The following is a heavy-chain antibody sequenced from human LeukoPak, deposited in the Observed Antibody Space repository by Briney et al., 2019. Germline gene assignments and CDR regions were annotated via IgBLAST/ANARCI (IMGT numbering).Heavy chain of an antibody. J-gene: IGHJ6*02. V-gene: IGHV3-49*04. CDR2: IRSKAYGGTT. Sequence: PGGSLRLSCTASGFNFGDYAMTWVRQAPGKGLEWVGFIRSKAYGGTTEFAASVKGRFTISRDDSKSIAYLQMNSLKTEDTAVYYCTTYDPSNYYGMDVWGQGTTVTVS. D-gene: IGHD5-12*01. CDR3: TTYDPSNYYGMDV. CDR1: GFNFGDYA.